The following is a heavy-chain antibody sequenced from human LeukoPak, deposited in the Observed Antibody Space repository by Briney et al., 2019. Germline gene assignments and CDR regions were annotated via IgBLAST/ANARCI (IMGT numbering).Heavy chain of an antibody. D-gene: IGHD2-15*01. CDR2: IIPIFGTA. Sequence: ASVKVSCKASGGTFSSYAISWVRQAPGQGLEWMGGIIPIFGTANYAQKFQGRVTITADESTSTAYMELSSLRSEDTAVYYCARGRCGGSCETDYWGQGTLVTVSS. CDR3: ARGRCGGSCETDY. CDR1: GGTFSSYA. V-gene: IGHV1-69*13. J-gene: IGHJ4*02.